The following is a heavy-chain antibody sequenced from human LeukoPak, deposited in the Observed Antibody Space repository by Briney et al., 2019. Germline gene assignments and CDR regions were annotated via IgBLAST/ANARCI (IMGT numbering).Heavy chain of an antibody. Sequence: GGSLRLSCAASGFTVSSNYMSWVRQAPGKGLEWVSVIYSGGSTYYADSVKGRFTISRDNSKNTLYLQMNSLRAEDTAVYYCAREDTAMVMFYYWGQGTLVTVSS. CDR1: GFTVSSNY. CDR3: AREDTAMVMFYY. D-gene: IGHD5-18*01. V-gene: IGHV3-53*05. CDR2: IYSGGST. J-gene: IGHJ4*02.